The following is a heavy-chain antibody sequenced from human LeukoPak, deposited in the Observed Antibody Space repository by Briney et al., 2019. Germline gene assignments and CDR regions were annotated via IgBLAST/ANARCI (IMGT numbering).Heavy chain of an antibody. D-gene: IGHD3-10*01. V-gene: IGHV3-7*01. Sequence: PGGSLRLSCAASGFTFSTYYMSWVRQAPGKGLEWVANIKQDGRERYYVDSVKGRFTISRDNAKNSLYLQMNSLRAEDTAVYYCARCRFNRAGDDYWGQGTLVTVSS. J-gene: IGHJ4*02. CDR2: IKQDGRER. CDR1: GFTFSTYY. CDR3: ARCRFNRAGDDY.